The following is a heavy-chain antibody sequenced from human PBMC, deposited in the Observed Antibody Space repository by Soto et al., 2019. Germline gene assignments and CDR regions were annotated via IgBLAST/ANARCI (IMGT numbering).Heavy chain of an antibody. V-gene: IGHV5-51*01. CDR3: ARRAPGGSASYVYFDY. CDR2: IYPGDSDT. D-gene: IGHD1-26*01. Sequence: GESLKISCKGSGYSFTSYWIGWVRQMPGKGLEWMGIIYPGDSDTRYSPSFQGQVTISADKSISTAYLQWSSLKASDTAMYYCARRAPGGSASYVYFDYWGQGTLVTVSS. J-gene: IGHJ4*02. CDR1: GYSFTSYW.